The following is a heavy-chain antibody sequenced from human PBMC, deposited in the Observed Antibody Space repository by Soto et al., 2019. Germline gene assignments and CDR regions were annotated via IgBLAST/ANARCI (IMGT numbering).Heavy chain of an antibody. CDR1: GFTFNIYA. CDR2: ISVSVDST. Sequence: GSLRLSCAASGFTFNIYAINWVRQAPGKGLEWVSAISVSVDSTHYADSVKGRVTISRDNYKNTVYLEMNSLRAEDTAVYYCAKVFTPEQGNYFDYWGQGTLVTVSS. V-gene: IGHV3-23*01. CDR3: AKVFTPEQGNYFDY. D-gene: IGHD1-26*01. J-gene: IGHJ4*02.